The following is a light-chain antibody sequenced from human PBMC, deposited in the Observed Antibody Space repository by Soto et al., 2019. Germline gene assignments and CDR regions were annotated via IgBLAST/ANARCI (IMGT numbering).Light chain of an antibody. CDR2: DVS. V-gene: IGLV2-14*01. CDR3: SSYTSRSNYV. Sequence: QSALTQPASVSGSPGQSITISCTGTSSDVGGYNYVSWYQQHPGKAPKVMIYDVSNRPSGVSNRFSGSKSGNTASLSISGLQAEDEADYYCSSYTSRSNYVFGTGTKVTV. J-gene: IGLJ1*01. CDR1: SSDVGGYNY.